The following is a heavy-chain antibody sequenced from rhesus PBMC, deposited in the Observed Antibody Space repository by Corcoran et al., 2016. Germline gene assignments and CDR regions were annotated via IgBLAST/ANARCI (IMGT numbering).Heavy chain of an antibody. Sequence: QLQLQESGPGLVKPSETLSVTCAVSGGSISSSYWSWIRQAPGKGLEWIGYIYGSGSSTNYNPPLKSRVTLSVDTSKNQLSLKLSSVTAADTAVYYCASDPDTAGTGPFDYWGQGVLVTVSS. CDR3: ASDPDTAGTGPFDY. J-gene: IGHJ4*01. D-gene: IGHD5-30*01. V-gene: IGHV4-169*02. CDR2: IYGSGSST. CDR1: GGSISSSY.